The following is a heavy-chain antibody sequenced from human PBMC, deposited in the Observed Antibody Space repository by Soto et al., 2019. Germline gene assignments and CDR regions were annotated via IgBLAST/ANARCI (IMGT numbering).Heavy chain of an antibody. V-gene: IGHV3-30*04. CDR1: GFTFSNYA. CDR2: ISHEESNK. J-gene: IGHJ4*02. CDR3: ARDRSRVGAEYSHDY. D-gene: IGHD1-26*01. Sequence: PGGSLRLSCAASGFTFSNYAMHWVRQAPGRGLQWVAVISHEESNKFYADSVKGRLTISRDNSKNTLYLQMNSLRADDTAVYYCARDRSRVGAEYSHDYWCQGTLVTVSS.